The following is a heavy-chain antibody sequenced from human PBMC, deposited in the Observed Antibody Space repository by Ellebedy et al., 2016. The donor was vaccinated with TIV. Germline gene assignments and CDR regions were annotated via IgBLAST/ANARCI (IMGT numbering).Heavy chain of an antibody. J-gene: IGHJ4*02. D-gene: IGHD3-10*01. V-gene: IGHV1-18*01. Sequence: ASVKVSCKASGYTFTDYGIIWVRQAPGQGLEWMGWISAYNGNTKYAQNLQGRVTMTTETSTSTAYIELRSLRSDDTAVYYCVVWFGEFSLLVDYWGQGTLVTVSS. CDR1: GYTFTDYG. CDR2: ISAYNGNT. CDR3: VVWFGEFSLLVDY.